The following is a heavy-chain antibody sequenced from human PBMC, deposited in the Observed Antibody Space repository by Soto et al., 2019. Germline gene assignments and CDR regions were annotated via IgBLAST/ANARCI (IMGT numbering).Heavy chain of an antibody. CDR3: AHRATMTIFGLIIDTGIWFDP. V-gene: IGHV2-5*02. CDR2: IYWDGDK. CDR1: GFSLSTSGAA. J-gene: IGHJ5*02. D-gene: IGHD3-3*01. Sequence: QINLIESGPTLVKPTQTLTLTCTFSGFSLSTSGAAVGWVRQPPGRALEWLALIYWDGDKRYNASLGNRLTINKNTSINQVVLTLTNVDHADTATYYCAHRATMTIFGLIIDTGIWFDPWGQGTRVIVSS.